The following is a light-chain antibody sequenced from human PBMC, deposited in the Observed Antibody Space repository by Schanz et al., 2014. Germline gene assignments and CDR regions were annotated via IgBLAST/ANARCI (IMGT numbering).Light chain of an antibody. Sequence: QSALTQPASVSGSPGQSITISCTGTSSDVGGYNYVSWYQHHPGKAPKLMIYDVSNRPSGVSDRFSGSKSGNTASLTISGLQAEDGADYYCSSYTGSSTQVFGGGTKLTVL. CDR1: SSDVGGYNY. CDR3: SSYTGSSTQV. V-gene: IGLV2-14*03. CDR2: DVS. J-gene: IGLJ3*02.